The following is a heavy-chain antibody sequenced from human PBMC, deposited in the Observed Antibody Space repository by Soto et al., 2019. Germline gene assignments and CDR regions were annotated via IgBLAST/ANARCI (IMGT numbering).Heavy chain of an antibody. CDR3: AKSTRGYSSGSGGWFDP. Sequence: GGSLRLSCAASGFTFSSYSMNWVRQAPGKGLEWVSAISGSGSSTYYADSVKGRFTISRDNSKNTLYLQMNSLRAEDTAVYYCAKSTRGYSSGSGGWFDPWGQGTLVTVSS. D-gene: IGHD6-19*01. CDR1: GFTFSSYS. J-gene: IGHJ5*02. CDR2: ISGSGSST. V-gene: IGHV3-23*01.